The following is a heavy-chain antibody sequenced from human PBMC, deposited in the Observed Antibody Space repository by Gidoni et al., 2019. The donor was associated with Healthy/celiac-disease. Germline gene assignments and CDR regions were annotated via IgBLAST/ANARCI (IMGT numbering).Heavy chain of an antibody. V-gene: IGHV3-30*18. CDR3: AKEWLVNWFDP. J-gene: IGHJ5*02. Sequence: QVQLVESGGGVVQPGRSLRLSCAASGFTFSSYGMHWVRQAPGKGLEWVAVISYDGSNKYYADSVKGRFTISRDNSKNTLYLQMNSLRAEDTAVYYCAKEWLVNWFDPWGQGTLVTVSS. D-gene: IGHD6-19*01. CDR2: ISYDGSNK. CDR1: GFTFSSYG.